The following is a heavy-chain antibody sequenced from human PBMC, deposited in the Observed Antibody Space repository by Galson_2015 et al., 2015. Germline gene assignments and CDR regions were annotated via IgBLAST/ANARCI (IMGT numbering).Heavy chain of an antibody. Sequence: SLRLSCAASGFTFSSYGMHWVRQAPGKGLEWVAVIWYDGGNKYYADSVKGRFTISRDNSKNTLYLQMNSLRAEDTAVYYCARESLDIVVVPAAFSSFDPWGQGTLVTVSS. D-gene: IGHD2-2*03. CDR3: ARESLDIVVVPAAFSSFDP. CDR2: IWYDGGNK. CDR1: GFTFSSYG. J-gene: IGHJ5*02. V-gene: IGHV3-33*01.